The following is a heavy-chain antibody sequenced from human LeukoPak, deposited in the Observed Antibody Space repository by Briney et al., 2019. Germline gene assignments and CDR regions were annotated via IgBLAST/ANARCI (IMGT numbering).Heavy chain of an antibody. CDR2: ISDSGST. D-gene: IGHD4-17*01. CDR1: GDSISTYY. CDR3: ARVEYGDYGWFDP. Sequence: WETLSLTCTVSGDSISTYYWTWIRQPPGKGLERIGYISDSGSTNYNPSLKSRVTISLDTSKNQFSLKLISLTAADTAAYYCARVEYGDYGWFDPWGQGTLVTVSS. J-gene: IGHJ5*02. V-gene: IGHV4-59*01.